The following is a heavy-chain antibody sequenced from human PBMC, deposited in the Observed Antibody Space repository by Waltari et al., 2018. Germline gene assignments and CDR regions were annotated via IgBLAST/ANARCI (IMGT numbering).Heavy chain of an antibody. J-gene: IGHJ5*02. Sequence: QVQLQESGPRLVKPSEPLSLTCDVSGYAINSGFYWGWFRQAPEKGLEWIATIYHDGTTFYNPSLTSRVTTSMDTSKNQISLKLKSVTAADTAVYYCTRQTLGYCTSAACRRLEAWGQGTLVTVSS. CDR3: TRQTLGYCTSAACRRLEA. D-gene: IGHD2-8*02. CDR2: IYHDGTT. V-gene: IGHV4-38-2*01. CDR1: GYAINSGFY.